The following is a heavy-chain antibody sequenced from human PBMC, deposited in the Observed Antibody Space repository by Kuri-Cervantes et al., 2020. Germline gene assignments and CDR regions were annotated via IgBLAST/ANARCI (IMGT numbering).Heavy chain of an antibody. CDR3: ARAPYDFWSGFLVLGYMDV. CDR2: IYSGGST. D-gene: IGHD3-3*01. CDR1: GFTVSSNY. V-gene: IGHV3-53*01. J-gene: IGHJ6*03. Sequence: GESLKISCAASGFTVSSNYMSWVRQAPGKGLEWVSVIYSGGSTYYADSVKGRFTISRDNSKNTLYLQMNSLRAEDTAVCYCARAPYDFWSGFLVLGYMDVWGKGTTVTVSS.